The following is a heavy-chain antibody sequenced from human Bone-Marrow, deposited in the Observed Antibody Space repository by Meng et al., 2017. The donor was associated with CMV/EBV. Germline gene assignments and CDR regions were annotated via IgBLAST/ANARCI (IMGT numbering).Heavy chain of an antibody. CDR3: ARDAVLLWFGESPLDY. D-gene: IGHD3-10*01. CDR1: GFAFDAYA. J-gene: IGHJ4*02. CDR2: IKQDGSEK. V-gene: IGHV3-7*01. Sequence: GESLKISCAASGFAFDAYAMNWVRQAPGKGLEWVANIKQDGSEKYYVDSVKGRFTISRDNAKNSLYLQMNSLRAEDTAVYYCARDAVLLWFGESPLDYWGQGTRVTVSS.